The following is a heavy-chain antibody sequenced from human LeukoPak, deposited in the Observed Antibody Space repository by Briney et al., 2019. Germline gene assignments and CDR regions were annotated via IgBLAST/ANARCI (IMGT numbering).Heavy chain of an antibody. D-gene: IGHD3-10*01. J-gene: IGHJ5*02. V-gene: IGHV4-31*03. Sequence: SQTLSLTCTVSGGSISSGGYYWSWIRQHPGKGLEWIGYIYSSGSTYYNPSLKSRVTISVDTSKNQFSLKLSSVTAADTAVYYCARLRLIRGVISQKYWFDPWGQGTLVTVSS. CDR3: ARLRLIRGVISQKYWFDP. CDR2: IYSSGST. CDR1: GGSISSGGYY.